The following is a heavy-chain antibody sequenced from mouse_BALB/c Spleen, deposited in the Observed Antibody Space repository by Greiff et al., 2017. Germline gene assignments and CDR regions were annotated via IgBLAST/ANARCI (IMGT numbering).Heavy chain of an antibody. CDR1: GFTFSSFG. CDR2: ISSGSSTI. V-gene: IGHV5-17*02. D-gene: IGHD1-1*01. Sequence: EVQRVESGGGLVQPGGSRKLSCAASGFTFSSFGMHWVRQAPEKGLEWVAYISSGSSTIYYADTVKGRFTISRDNPKNTLFLQMTSLRSEDTAMYYCARGLRGSSDWYFDVWGAGTTVTVSS. J-gene: IGHJ1*01. CDR3: ARGLRGSSDWYFDV.